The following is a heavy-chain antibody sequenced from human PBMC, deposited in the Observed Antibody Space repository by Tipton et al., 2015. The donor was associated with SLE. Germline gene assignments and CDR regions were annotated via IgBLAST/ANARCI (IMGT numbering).Heavy chain of an antibody. Sequence: GLVKPSGTLSLTCTVSGGSISSSSYYWGWIRQPPGKGLEWIGSIYYSGSTYYNPSLKSRVTISVDTSKNQFSLKLSSVTAADTAVYYCASRTYYDFWSGDAFDIWGQGTMVTVSS. CDR1: GGSISSSSYY. CDR3: ASRTYYDFWSGDAFDI. J-gene: IGHJ3*02. V-gene: IGHV4-39*01. CDR2: IYYSGST. D-gene: IGHD3-3*01.